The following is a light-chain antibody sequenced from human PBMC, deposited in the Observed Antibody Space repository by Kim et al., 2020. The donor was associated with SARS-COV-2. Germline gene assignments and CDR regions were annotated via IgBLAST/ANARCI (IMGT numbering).Light chain of an antibody. Sequence: ASVGDRVTITCRASQGNSRWLAWYRQEPGKSPERLISAASSLQRGVPSRFSGNESGTDFTLTISSLQPEDFATYYCQQAKSFPIPVGQGTRLEIK. J-gene: IGKJ5*01. V-gene: IGKV1-12*01. CDR2: AAS. CDR1: QGNSRW. CDR3: QQAKSFPIP.